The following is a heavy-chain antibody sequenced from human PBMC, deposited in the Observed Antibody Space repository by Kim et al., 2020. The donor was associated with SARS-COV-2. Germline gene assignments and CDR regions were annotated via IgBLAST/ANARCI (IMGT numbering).Heavy chain of an antibody. D-gene: IGHD3-22*01. Sequence: SETLSLTCAVYGGSFSGYYWSWIRQPPGKGLEWIGEINHSGSTNYNPSLKSRVTISVDTSKNQFSLKLSSVTAADTAVYYCARGLWHYYDSSGYYGGHYYYYGMDVWGQGTTVTVSS. J-gene: IGHJ6*02. V-gene: IGHV4-34*01. CDR1: GGSFSGYY. CDR3: ARGLWHYYDSSGYYGGHYYYYGMDV. CDR2: INHSGST.